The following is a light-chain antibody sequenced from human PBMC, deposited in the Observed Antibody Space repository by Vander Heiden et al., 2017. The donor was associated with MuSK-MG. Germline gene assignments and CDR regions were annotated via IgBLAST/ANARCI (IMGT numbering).Light chain of an antibody. V-gene: IGLV1-40*01. CDR1: SSNIGAGYD. J-gene: IGLJ3*02. CDR3: QSYDSSLSGSV. Sequence: QSVLTQPPLVSAAPGQRVPISCTGSSSNIGAGYDVHWYQQLPGTAPKLLIYGNSNRPSGVPDRFSGSKSGASASLAITGLQAEDEADYYCQSYDSSLSGSVFGGGTKLTVL. CDR2: GNS.